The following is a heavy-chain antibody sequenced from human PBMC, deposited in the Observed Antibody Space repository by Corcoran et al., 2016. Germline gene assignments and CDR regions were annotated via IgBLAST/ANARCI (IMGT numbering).Heavy chain of an antibody. J-gene: IGHJ4*02. D-gene: IGHD5-12*01. CDR2: IYYSGST. Sequence: QLQLQESGPGLVKPSETLSLTCTVSGGSISSSSYYWGWIRQPPGKGLEWFGSIYYSGSTYYNPSLKSRVTISVDTSKNQFSLKLSSVTAADTAVYYCARHPGYSGYSRLWYFDYWGQGTLVTVSS. V-gene: IGHV4-39*01. CDR1: GGSISSSSYY. CDR3: ARHPGYSGYSRLWYFDY.